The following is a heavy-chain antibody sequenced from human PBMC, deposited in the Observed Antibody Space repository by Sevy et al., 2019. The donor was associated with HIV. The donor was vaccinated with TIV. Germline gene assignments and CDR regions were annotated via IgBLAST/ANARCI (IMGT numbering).Heavy chain of an antibody. J-gene: IGHJ3*02. CDR1: GGSIGSSDNY. CDR2: SSYSRST. D-gene: IGHD3-10*01. CDR3: ARRRVEDYYGSGTPPLVSCPSDI. Sequence: SETLSLTCTVSGGSIGSSDNYWGWIRQPPGKGLDWIASSSYSRSTYYNPSLKSRVTISVDTSKNQFSLKLRSVTAADTAVYYCARRRVEDYYGSGTPPLVSCPSDIWGQGTMVTVSS. V-gene: IGHV4-39*01.